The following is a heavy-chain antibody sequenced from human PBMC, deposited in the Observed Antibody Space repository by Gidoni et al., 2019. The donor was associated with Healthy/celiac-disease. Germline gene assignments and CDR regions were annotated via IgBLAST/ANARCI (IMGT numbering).Heavy chain of an antibody. Sequence: EVQLVESGGGLVKPGRSLRLSCTASGFTFGDYALSWFRQAQGKGLEWVGFIRSKAYGGTTEYAASVKGRFTISRDDSKSIAYLQMNSLKTEDTAVYYCTRDNGMRYSYDHRDYYYYYGMDVWGQGTTVTVSS. J-gene: IGHJ6*02. CDR1: GFTFGDYA. V-gene: IGHV3-49*05. D-gene: IGHD5-18*01. CDR3: TRDNGMRYSYDHRDYYYYYGMDV. CDR2: IRSKAYGGTT.